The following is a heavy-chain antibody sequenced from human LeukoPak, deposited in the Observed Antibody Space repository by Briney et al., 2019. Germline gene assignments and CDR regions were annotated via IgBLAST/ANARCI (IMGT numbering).Heavy chain of an antibody. J-gene: IGHJ4*02. Sequence: GGSLRLSCAASGFTFSDYYMSWIRQAPGKGLEWVSYISNSGTTIYYGDSVKGRFTISRDNTKNSLYLQMNSLRAEDTAVYYCARGGGSYPFFDYWGQGALVTVSS. CDR1: GFTFSDYY. D-gene: IGHD1-26*01. V-gene: IGHV3-11*04. CDR2: ISNSGTTI. CDR3: ARGGGSYPFFDY.